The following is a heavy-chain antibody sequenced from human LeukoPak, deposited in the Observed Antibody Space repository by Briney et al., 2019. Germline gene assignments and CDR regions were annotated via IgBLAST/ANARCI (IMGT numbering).Heavy chain of an antibody. CDR3: ARGYLGHSSSWYRLNWFDS. CDR1: GGSISSGGYY. V-gene: IGHV4-31*03. J-gene: IGHJ5*01. Sequence: SETLSLTCTVSGGSISSGGYYWSWIRQHPGKGLEWIGYIYYSGSTYYNPSLKSRVTISVDTSKNQFSLKLSSVTAADTAVYYCARGYLGHSSSWYRLNWFDSWGQGTLVTVSS. CDR2: IYYSGST. D-gene: IGHD6-13*01.